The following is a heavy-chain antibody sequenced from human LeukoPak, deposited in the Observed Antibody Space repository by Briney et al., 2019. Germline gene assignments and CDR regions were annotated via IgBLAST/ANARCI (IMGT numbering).Heavy chain of an antibody. V-gene: IGHV1-2*02. CDR3: ARPYDYGGNTDAFDI. J-gene: IGHJ3*02. CDR2: INPNSGGT. CDR1: GYTFTGYY. Sequence: ASVKVSCKASGYTFTGYYMHWVRQAPGQGLEWMGWINPNSGGTNYAQKLQGRVTMTTDTSTSTAYMELRSLRSDDTAVYYCARPYDYGGNTDAFDIWGQGTMVTVSS. D-gene: IGHD4-23*01.